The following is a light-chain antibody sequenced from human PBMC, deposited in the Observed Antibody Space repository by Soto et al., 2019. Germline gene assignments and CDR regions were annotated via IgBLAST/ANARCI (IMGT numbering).Light chain of an antibody. CDR2: STN. Sequence: QAVVTQEPSLTVSPGGTVTLTCAYSTGAVTSGHHPNWFQEQPGQAPRPLTYSTNSKYSWTPARFSGSLLGGKAALTLSGVQPEDEADYSCLLYSGGIWVFGGGTKLTVL. CDR1: TGAVTSGHH. V-gene: IGLV7-43*01. J-gene: IGLJ3*02. CDR3: LLYSGGIWV.